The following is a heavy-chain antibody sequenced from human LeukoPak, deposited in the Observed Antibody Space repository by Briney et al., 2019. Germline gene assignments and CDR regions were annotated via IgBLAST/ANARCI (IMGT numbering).Heavy chain of an antibody. D-gene: IGHD3-22*01. V-gene: IGHV3-48*01. CDR2: ISSSSGTI. CDR3: ARDLGVNYYDGSGYYGY. Sequence: GGSLRLSCAASGFTFSTYAMNWVRQAPGKGLEWLSYISSSSGTIYQADSVKGRLTVSRDNAKHSLYLQMDSLRAEDTAVYYCARDLGVNYYDGSGYYGYWGQGTLVTVSS. CDR1: GFTFSTYA. J-gene: IGHJ4*02.